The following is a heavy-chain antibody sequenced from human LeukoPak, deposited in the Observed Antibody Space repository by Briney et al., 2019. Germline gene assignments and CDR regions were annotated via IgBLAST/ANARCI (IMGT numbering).Heavy chain of an antibody. Sequence: PSETLSLTCTVSGGSISSYYWSWIRQPPGKGLEWIGYIYYSGSGSTNYNPSLKSRVTILVDTSKNQFSLKLSSVTAADTAVYYCARPPAIWGQGTLVTVSS. J-gene: IGHJ4*02. CDR3: ARPPAI. CDR2: IYYSGSGST. D-gene: IGHD2-2*02. CDR1: GGSISSYY. V-gene: IGHV4-59*08.